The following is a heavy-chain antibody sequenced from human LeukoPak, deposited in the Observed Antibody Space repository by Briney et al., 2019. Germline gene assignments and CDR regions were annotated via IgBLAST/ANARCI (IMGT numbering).Heavy chain of an antibody. CDR2: INSDGSSA. CDR3: AREGGYDPFEY. D-gene: IGHD5-12*01. CDR1: GFTVSSNY. V-gene: IGHV3-74*01. Sequence: GGSLRLSCAAAGFTVSSNYMSWVRQAPGKGLVWVSRINSDGSSATYEDSVKGRFTISRDNAKNTLYLQMNSLRAEDTAVYYCAREGGYDPFEYWGQGTLVTVSS. J-gene: IGHJ4*02.